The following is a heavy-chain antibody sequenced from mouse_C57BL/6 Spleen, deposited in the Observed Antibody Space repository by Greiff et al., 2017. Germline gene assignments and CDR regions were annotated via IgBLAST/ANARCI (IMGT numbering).Heavy chain of an antibody. V-gene: IGHV7-3*01. D-gene: IGHD1-1*01. Sequence: EVQGVESGGGLVQPGGSLSLSCAASGFTFTDYYMSWVRQPPGKALEWLGFIRNKANGYTTEYSASVKGRFTISRDNSQSILYLQMNALRDEDSATYYCARYKTTRYVDNWGQGTTLTVSS. CDR2: IRNKANGYTT. CDR3: ARYKTTRYVDN. CDR1: GFTFTDYY. J-gene: IGHJ2*01.